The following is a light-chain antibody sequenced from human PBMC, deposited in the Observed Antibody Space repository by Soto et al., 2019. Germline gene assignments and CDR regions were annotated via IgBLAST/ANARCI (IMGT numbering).Light chain of an antibody. CDR2: GAS. V-gene: IGKV3-20*01. Sequence: EIVMTQSPATLSVSPGERVTLSCRASQSVSSDLAWYQYKPGQAPRLLIYGASTRATGIPDRFSGSGSGTDFTLTISRLEPEDFAVYYCQQYGSSPWTFGQGTKVEIK. CDR3: QQYGSSPWT. J-gene: IGKJ1*01. CDR1: QSVSSD.